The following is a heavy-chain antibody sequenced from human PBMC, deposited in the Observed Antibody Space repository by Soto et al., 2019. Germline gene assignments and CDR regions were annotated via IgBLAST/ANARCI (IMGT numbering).Heavy chain of an antibody. CDR1: GFTFSNHW. CDR3: VRVQGYYSFEY. Sequence: EVQLVESGGGLVQPGGSLRLSCAASGFTFSNHWMGWVRQAPGKGLEWVADISPDGSQKYYLDSVKGRFTISRDNAQTSLYLQMNGLGAEDTAVYFCVRVQGYYSFEYWGQGTLVTVSS. J-gene: IGHJ4*02. V-gene: IGHV3-7*01. CDR2: ISPDGSQK. D-gene: IGHD3-22*01.